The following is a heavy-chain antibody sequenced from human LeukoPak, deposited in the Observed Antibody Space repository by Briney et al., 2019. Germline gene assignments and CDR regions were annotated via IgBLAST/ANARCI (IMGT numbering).Heavy chain of an antibody. V-gene: IGHV3-48*03. CDR1: GFTFSRYE. CDR2: ISSSGGTM. J-gene: IGHJ4*02. Sequence: GGSLRLSCAASGFTFSRYEMNWVRQAPGKGLEWVSYISSSGGTMYYADSVKGRFTISRDNAKNSLYLQMNSLRAEDTAVYYCASERGSGWYYFDYWGQGTLVTVSS. D-gene: IGHD6-19*01. CDR3: ASERGSGWYYFDY.